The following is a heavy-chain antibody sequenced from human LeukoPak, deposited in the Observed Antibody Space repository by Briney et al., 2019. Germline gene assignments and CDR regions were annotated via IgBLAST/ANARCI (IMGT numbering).Heavy chain of an antibody. CDR2: IYHSGNT. Sequence: SETLSLICAVSGYSISSGYYWGWIRHPPGKGLEWNGSIYHSGNTHYNPSLKSRDTISVDTSKNQFSLKVSSVTAADTALYYCARWYSSSGYLDYWGQGTLVTVSS. J-gene: IGHJ4*02. CDR1: GYSISSGYY. V-gene: IGHV4-38-2*01. D-gene: IGHD6-6*01. CDR3: ARWYSSSGYLDY.